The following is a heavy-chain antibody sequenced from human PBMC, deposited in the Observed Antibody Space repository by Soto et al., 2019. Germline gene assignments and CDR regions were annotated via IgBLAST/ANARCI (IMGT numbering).Heavy chain of an antibody. V-gene: IGHV4-39*01. CDR2: IYYSGRT. D-gene: IGHD3-3*01. CDR3: ARPRYYDFSQGWFDP. J-gene: IGHJ5*02. CDR1: GGSISSSSYY. Sequence: SETLSLTCTVSGGSISSSSYYWGWIRQPPGKGLEWIGSIYYSGRTYYNPSLKSRVTISVDTSKNQFSLKLSSVTAADTAVYYCARPRYYDFSQGWFDPWGQGTLVTVSS.